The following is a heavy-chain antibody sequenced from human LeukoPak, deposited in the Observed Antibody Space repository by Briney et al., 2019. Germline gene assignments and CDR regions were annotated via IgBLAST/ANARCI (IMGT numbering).Heavy chain of an antibody. CDR2: IYHNGNT. CDR3: ARDTFSPFDY. V-gene: IGHV4-4*02. Sequence: GSLRLSCAASGFTFSSYAMSWVRQAPGKGLEWIGEIYHNGNTNCNPSLKSRVTISVDKSKNQFSLKLSSVTAADTAVYYCARDTFSPFDYWGQGTLVTVSS. J-gene: IGHJ4*02. CDR1: GFTFSSYAM.